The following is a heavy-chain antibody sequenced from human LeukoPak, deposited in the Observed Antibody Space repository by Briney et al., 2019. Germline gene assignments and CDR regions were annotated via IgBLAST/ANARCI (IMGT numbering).Heavy chain of an antibody. CDR2: TRNKANSYTT. CDR1: GXTFSDHY. J-gene: IGHJ4*02. Sequence: GGSLRLSCAASGXTFSDHYMDWVRQAPGKGLEWVGRTRNKANSYTTEYAASVKGRFTISRDDSKNSLYLQMNSLKTEDTAVYYCASFVVGWGQGTLVTVSS. V-gene: IGHV3-72*01. CDR3: ASFVVG. D-gene: IGHD2-15*01.